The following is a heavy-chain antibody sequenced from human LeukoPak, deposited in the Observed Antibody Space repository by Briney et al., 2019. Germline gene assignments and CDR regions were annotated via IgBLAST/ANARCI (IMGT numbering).Heavy chain of an antibody. J-gene: IGHJ4*02. CDR3: VKGSKTNRPYYFDY. CDR1: GFTFSSYA. Sequence: GGSLRLSCAASGFTFSSYAMSWVRQTPEKGLEWVSAITGSGDDTFHADSVKGRFTISRDNSRNTLYLQINSLRAEDTAVYHCVKGSKTNRPYYFDYWGQGALVTVSS. V-gene: IGHV3-23*01. CDR2: ITGSGDDT.